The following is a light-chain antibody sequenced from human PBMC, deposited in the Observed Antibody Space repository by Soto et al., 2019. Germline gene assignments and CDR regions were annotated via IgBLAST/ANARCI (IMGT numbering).Light chain of an antibody. CDR3: QRYKDCCKT. Sequence: SPPRLTVSQRERATLSCRAGQSVDNNVAWYQQKPGQAPRLLIYGASARATGVPARFSGSGSGTEFTLTINSLQSEDFAVYFCQRYKDCCKTVGQGTEVLIK. CDR2: GAS. J-gene: IGKJ1*01. V-gene: IGKV3-15*01. CDR1: QSVDNN.